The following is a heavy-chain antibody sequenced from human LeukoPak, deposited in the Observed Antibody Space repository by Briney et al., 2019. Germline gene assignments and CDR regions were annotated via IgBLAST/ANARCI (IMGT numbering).Heavy chain of an antibody. D-gene: IGHD6-13*01. J-gene: IGHJ4*02. CDR1: GGSISSSSYY. Sequence: SETLSLTXTVSGGSISSSSYYWGWIRQPPGKGLDWIGSIYYSGSTYYNPSLKSRVTISVDTSKNQFSLKLSSVTAADTAVYYCARHSRPLFDYWGQGALVTVSS. V-gene: IGHV4-39*01. CDR3: ARHSRPLFDY. CDR2: IYYSGST.